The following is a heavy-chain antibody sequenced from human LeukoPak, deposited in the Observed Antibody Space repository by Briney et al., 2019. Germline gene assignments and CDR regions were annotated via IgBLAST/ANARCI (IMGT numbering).Heavy chain of an antibody. CDR2: INADKGNT. CDR1: GYTFTTYA. V-gene: IGHV1-3*01. J-gene: IGHJ2*01. Sequence: ASVKVSCKASGYTFTTYAMHWVRQAPGQRLQWMGWINADKGNTKYSQKFQGRVTITRDTSASTAYMELSSLRSEDTAVYYCVSDRSDGGYAESNGYPTFDLWGRGTLVTVSS. CDR3: VSDRSDGGYAESNGYPTFDL. D-gene: IGHD5-24*01.